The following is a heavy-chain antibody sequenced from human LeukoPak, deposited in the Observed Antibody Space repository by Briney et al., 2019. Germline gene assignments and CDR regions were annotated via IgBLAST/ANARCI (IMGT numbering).Heavy chain of an antibody. Sequence: PGGSLRLSCAASGFTVSRYYMSWVRQAPGKGLEWVSVIYSGGSTYYADSVKGRFTISRDNSNNTLYLQINSLRAEDTAVYYCARDERAYSSGNYGAYWGQGTLVTVSS. CDR2: IYSGGST. J-gene: IGHJ4*02. CDR3: ARDERAYSSGNYGAY. CDR1: GFTVSRYY. D-gene: IGHD3-10*01. V-gene: IGHV3-53*05.